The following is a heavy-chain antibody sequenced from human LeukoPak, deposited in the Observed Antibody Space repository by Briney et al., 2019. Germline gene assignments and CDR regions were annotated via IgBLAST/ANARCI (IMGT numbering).Heavy chain of an antibody. V-gene: IGHV4-34*01. CDR1: GGSFSGYY. D-gene: IGHD6-6*01. J-gene: IGHJ4*02. CDR3: ARGRGIAARRGYDY. Sequence: SETLSLTCAVYGGSFSGYYWSWIRQPPGKGLEWIGEINHSGSTNYNPSLKSRVTISVDTSKNQFSLKLSSVTAADTAVYYCARGRGIAARRGYDYWGQGTLVTVSS. CDR2: INHSGST.